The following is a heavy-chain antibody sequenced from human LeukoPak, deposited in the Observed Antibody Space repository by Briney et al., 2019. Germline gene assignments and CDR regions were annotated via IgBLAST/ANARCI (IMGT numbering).Heavy chain of an antibody. CDR2: INGDGTST. CDR1: GFTFSNHW. Sequence: PGGSLRLSCVASGFTFSNHWMHWVRQGPGKGLVWVSRINGDGTSTIYADSVKGRFTISRDNAKSTMYLQMNSLRAEDTAVYYCARTGNGCDLAIWGHGTMVTVSS. CDR3: ARTGNGCDLAI. J-gene: IGHJ3*02. D-gene: IGHD5-12*01. V-gene: IGHV3-74*01.